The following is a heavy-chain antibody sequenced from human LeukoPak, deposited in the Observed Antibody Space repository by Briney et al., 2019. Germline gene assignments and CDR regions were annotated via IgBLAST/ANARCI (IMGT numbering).Heavy chain of an antibody. Sequence: PGGSLRLSCAASGFTFSSYEMNWGRQAPGKGLEWVSYISISGSTIYYADSVKGRFTISRDNAKNSLYLQMNSLRVEDTAVYYCAREGLWGAARDAFDIWGQGTMVTVSS. CDR1: GFTFSSYE. CDR2: ISISGSTI. J-gene: IGHJ3*02. CDR3: AREGLWGAARDAFDI. V-gene: IGHV3-48*03. D-gene: IGHD6-6*01.